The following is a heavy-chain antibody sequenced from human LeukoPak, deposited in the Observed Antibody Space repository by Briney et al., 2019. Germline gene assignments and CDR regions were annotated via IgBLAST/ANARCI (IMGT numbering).Heavy chain of an antibody. Sequence: SVKVSCKTSGGTFNNSAISWVRQATGQGLEWLGGIMPLFGTAGYAQKFQGRVTITNDESTRTVYLELTSLTSDDTAVYYCARDVHGDYGSGWFDPWGQGTLVSVSS. CDR2: IMPLFGTA. D-gene: IGHD4-17*01. CDR3: ARDVHGDYGSGWFDP. J-gene: IGHJ5*02. CDR1: GGTFNNSA. V-gene: IGHV1-69*05.